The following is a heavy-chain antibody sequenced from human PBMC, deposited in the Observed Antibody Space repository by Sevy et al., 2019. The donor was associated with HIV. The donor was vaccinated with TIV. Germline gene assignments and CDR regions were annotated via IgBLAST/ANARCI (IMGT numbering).Heavy chain of an antibody. CDR1: GFTFNTYA. CDR3: ASAPQGGSDVITPPDY. J-gene: IGHJ4*02. D-gene: IGHD3-10*01. V-gene: IGHV3-30-3*01. CDR2: ISYDGGNK. Sequence: GGSLRLSCAASGFTFNTYAMHWVRQAPGKGLDWLTFISYDGGNKYYADSVKGRFTISRDNSKSMVYLQMDGLGAEDTALYYYASAPQGGSDVITPPDYWGQGTLVTVSS.